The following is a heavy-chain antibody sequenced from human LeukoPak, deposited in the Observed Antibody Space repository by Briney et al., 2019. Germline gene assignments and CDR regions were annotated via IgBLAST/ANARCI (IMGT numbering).Heavy chain of an antibody. CDR2: IIPIFGTA. Sequence: GSSVKVSCKASGGTFSSHAISWVRQAPGQGLEWMGRIIPIFGTANYAQKFQGRVTITTDESTSTAYMELSSLRSEDTAVYYCAREGYCSGGSCYFFDYWGQGTLVTVSS. CDR3: AREGYCSGGSCYFFDY. D-gene: IGHD2-15*01. CDR1: GGTFSSHA. V-gene: IGHV1-69*05. J-gene: IGHJ4*02.